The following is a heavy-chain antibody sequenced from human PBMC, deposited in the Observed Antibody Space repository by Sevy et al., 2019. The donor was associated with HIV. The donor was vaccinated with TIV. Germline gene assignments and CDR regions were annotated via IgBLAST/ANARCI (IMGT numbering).Heavy chain of an antibody. V-gene: IGHV4-34*01. D-gene: IGHD3-22*01. CDR2: INHSGST. J-gene: IGHJ4*02. Sequence: SETLSLTCAVYGGSFSDYSWSWIRQPPGKGLEWIGEINHSGSTNYNPSLKSRVTISVDTSKNQFSLKLSSVTAADTAVYYCARWRGTRITMIVVVGTGYFDYWGQRTLVTVSS. CDR1: GGSFSDYS. CDR3: ARWRGTRITMIVVVGTGYFDY.